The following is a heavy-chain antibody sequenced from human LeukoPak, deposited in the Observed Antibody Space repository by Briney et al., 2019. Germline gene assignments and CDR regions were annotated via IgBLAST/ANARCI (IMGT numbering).Heavy chain of an antibody. V-gene: IGHV1-2*04. CDR1: GYTFTGYY. J-gene: IGHJ4*02. D-gene: IGHD5-18*01. CDR2: INPNSGGT. Sequence: ASVKVSCKASGYTFTGYYMHWVRQAPGQGLEWMGWINPNSGGTNYAQKFQGWVTMTRDTSISTAYMELGRLRSDDTAVYYCARAQGDGYSYGLIDYWGQGTLVTVSS. CDR3: ARAQGDGYSYGLIDY.